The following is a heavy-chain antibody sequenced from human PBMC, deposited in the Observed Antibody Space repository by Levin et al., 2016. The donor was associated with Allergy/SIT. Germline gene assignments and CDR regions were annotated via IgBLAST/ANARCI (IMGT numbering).Heavy chain of an antibody. V-gene: IGHV3-21*01. Sequence: GESLKISCAASGFTFSSYSMNWVRQAPGKGLEWVSSISSSSSYIYYADSVKGRFTISRDNAKNSLYLQMNSLRAEDTAVYYCARVPGGSYYDFSEGGGYYYYYYMDVWGKGTTVTVSS. CDR2: ISSSSSYI. J-gene: IGHJ6*03. CDR3: ARVPGGSYYDFSEGGGYYYYYYMDV. D-gene: IGHD3-3*01. CDR1: GFTFSSYS.